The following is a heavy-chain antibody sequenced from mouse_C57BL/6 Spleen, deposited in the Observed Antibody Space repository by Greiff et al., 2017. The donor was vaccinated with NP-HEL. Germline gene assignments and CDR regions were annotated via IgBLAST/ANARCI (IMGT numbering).Heavy chain of an antibody. CDR2: INPSNGGT. J-gene: IGHJ2*01. CDR1: GYTFTSYW. V-gene: IGHV1-53*01. Sequence: QVHVKQPGTELVKPAASVKLSCKASGYTFTSYWMHWVKQRPGQGLEWIGNINPSNGGTNYNEKFKSKATLTVDKSSSTAYMQLSSLTSEDSAVYYCARPGRSYYFDYWGQGTTLTVSS. CDR3: ARPGRSYYFDY.